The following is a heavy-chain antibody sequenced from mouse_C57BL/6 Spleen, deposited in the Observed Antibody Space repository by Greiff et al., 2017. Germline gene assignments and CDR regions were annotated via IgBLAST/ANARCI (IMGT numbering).Heavy chain of an antibody. CDR1: GFTFSSYT. J-gene: IGHJ4*01. CDR3: ASLTTVVATKGAMDY. D-gene: IGHD1-1*01. CDR2: ISGGGGNT. V-gene: IGHV5-9*01. Sequence: EVMLVESGGGLVKPGGSLKLSCAASGFTFSSYTMSWVRQTPEKRLEWVATISGGGGNTYYPDSVKGRFTISRDNAKNTLYLQMSSLRSEDTALYYCASLTTVVATKGAMDYWGQGTSVTVSS.